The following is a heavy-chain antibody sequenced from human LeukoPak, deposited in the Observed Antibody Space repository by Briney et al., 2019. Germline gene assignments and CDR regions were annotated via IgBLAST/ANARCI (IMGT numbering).Heavy chain of an antibody. CDR2: ISYSGST. J-gene: IGHJ4*02. Sequence: PSETLSLTCTVSGGSISSYYWSWIRQPPGKGLEWIGYISYSGSTNYNPSLESRVTISVDTSKNQFSLKLSSVTAADTAVYYCARDSIYYGSGSWGQGTLVTVSS. CDR3: ARDSIYYGSGS. CDR1: GGSISSYY. V-gene: IGHV4-59*12. D-gene: IGHD3-10*01.